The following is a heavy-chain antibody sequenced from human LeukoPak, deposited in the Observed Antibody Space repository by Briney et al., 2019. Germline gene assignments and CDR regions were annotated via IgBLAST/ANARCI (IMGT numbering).Heavy chain of an antibody. Sequence: GGSLRLSCAASGFTFSRYWMSWVRQAPGKGLEWVANIKQDGSQKSYVDSVKGRFTISRDNAKNSLYLQMNSLRAEDTAVYYCARGRGFWQLVVQYYFDHWGQGTLVTVSS. J-gene: IGHJ4*02. CDR3: ARGRGFWQLVVQYYFDH. CDR1: GFTFSRYW. V-gene: IGHV3-7*01. D-gene: IGHD6-6*01. CDR2: IKQDGSQK.